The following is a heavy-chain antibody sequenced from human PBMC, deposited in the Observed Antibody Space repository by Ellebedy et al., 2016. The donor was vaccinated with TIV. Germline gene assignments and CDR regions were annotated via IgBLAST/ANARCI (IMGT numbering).Heavy chain of an antibody. D-gene: IGHD5-24*01. J-gene: IGHJ4*02. CDR3: ARRGWLQPEGVFDY. V-gene: IGHV5-51*01. CDR2: IYIGDSNV. CDR1: GDIFSTYW. Sequence: GGSLRLSCKGSGDIFSTYWIAWVRQMPGKGLEWMGIIYIGDSNVRYSPPFQGQVSISADKSISTTYLQWRSLKASDTAMYYCARRGWLQPEGVFDYWGQGTLVTVSS.